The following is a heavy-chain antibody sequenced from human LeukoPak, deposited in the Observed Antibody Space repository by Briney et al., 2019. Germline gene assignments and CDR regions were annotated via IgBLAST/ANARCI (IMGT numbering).Heavy chain of an antibody. V-gene: IGHV3-23*01. CDR2: ISASGGST. Sequence: GGSLRLSCAASGFTFSTYAMSWVRQAPGKGLEWVSGISASGGSTYYADSVKGRFTISRDKSKNTLYLQMNSLRVEDTAVYYCAKSELHYDILTGYSTYHYYGMDVWGQGTTVTVSS. D-gene: IGHD3-9*01. CDR3: AKSELHYDILTGYSTYHYYGMDV. CDR1: GFTFSTYA. J-gene: IGHJ6*02.